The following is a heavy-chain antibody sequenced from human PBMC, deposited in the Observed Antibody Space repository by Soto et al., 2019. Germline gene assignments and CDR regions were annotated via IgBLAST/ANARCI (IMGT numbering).Heavy chain of an antibody. J-gene: IGHJ4*02. Sequence: EVQLLESGGGLVQPGGSLRLSCAASGFTFSNYDMSWVRQAPGWGLEWVSAIRGSGSGTSYADSVKGRFTIYRDNSKNTLYLQMNSLRAEDTAVYFCAKGINGAGTLGYWGQGTLVTVSS. V-gene: IGHV3-23*01. CDR2: IRGSGSGT. D-gene: IGHD6-19*01. CDR3: AKGINGAGTLGY. CDR1: GFTFSNYD.